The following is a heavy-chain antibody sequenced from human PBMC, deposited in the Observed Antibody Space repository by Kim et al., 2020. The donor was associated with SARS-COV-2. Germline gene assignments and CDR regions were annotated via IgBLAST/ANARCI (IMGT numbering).Heavy chain of an antibody. CDR3: ARDRTITMVRGVIKGYYFDY. CDR1: GGSISSSSYY. V-gene: IGHV4-39*07. D-gene: IGHD3-10*01. Sequence: SETLSLTCTVSGGSISSSSYYWGWIRQPPGKGLEWIGSIYYSGSTYYNPSLKSRVTISVDTSKNQFSLKLSSVTAADTAVYYCARDRTITMVRGVIKGYYFDYWGQGTLVTVSS. CDR2: IYYSGST. J-gene: IGHJ4*02.